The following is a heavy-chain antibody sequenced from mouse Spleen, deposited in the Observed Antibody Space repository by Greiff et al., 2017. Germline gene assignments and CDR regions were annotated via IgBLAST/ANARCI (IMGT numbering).Heavy chain of an antibody. CDR3: TPQLGPFAY. V-gene: IGHV14-4*01. CDR2: IDPENGDT. CDR1: GFNIKDDY. D-gene: IGHD4-1*02. Sequence: EVQLQQSGAELVRPGASVKLSCTASGFNIKDDYMHWVKQRPEQGLEWIGWIDPENGDTEYASKFQGKATITADTSSNTAYLQLSSLTSEDTAVYYCTPQLGPFAYWGQGTLVTVSA. J-gene: IGHJ3*01.